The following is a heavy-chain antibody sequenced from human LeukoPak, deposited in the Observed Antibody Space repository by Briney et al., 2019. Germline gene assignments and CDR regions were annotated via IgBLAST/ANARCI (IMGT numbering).Heavy chain of an antibody. V-gene: IGHV3-11*01. Sequence: PGGSLRLSCAASGFTFSDYYMSWIRQAPGKGLEWVSYIHPTGSSTYYADSVKGRFTISRDNTKKTLYLQMNNLRAEDTAVYYCARGHYGLDVWGQGTTVTVSS. CDR3: ARGHYGLDV. CDR1: GFTFSDYY. CDR2: IHPTGSST. J-gene: IGHJ6*02.